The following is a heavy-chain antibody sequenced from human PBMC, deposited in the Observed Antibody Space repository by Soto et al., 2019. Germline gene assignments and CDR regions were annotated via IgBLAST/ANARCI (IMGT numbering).Heavy chain of an antibody. Sequence: ASVKVSCKASGYTFTSYGISWVRQAPGQGLEWMGWISAYNGNTNYAQKLQGRVTMTTDTSTSTAYMELRSLRSDDTAMYYCARDLMVRGVHYYYYYMDVWGKGTTVTVSS. CDR3: ARDLMVRGVHYYYYYMDV. D-gene: IGHD3-10*01. V-gene: IGHV1-18*01. CDR1: GYTFTSYG. CDR2: ISAYNGNT. J-gene: IGHJ6*03.